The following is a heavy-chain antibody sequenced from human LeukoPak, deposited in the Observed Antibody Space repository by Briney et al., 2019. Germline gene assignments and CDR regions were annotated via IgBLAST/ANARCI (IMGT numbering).Heavy chain of an antibody. V-gene: IGHV1-24*01. J-gene: IGHJ4*02. Sequence: ASVKVSCKVSGYTLTELSMHWVRQAPGKGLEWMGGFDPEDGETIYAQKFQGRVTMTEDTSTDTAYMELSSLRSEDTAVYYCARERGGTYYDYVWGSYRLGFFDYWGQGTLVTVSS. CDR2: FDPEDGET. D-gene: IGHD3-16*02. CDR1: GYTLTELS. CDR3: ARERGGTYYDYVWGSYRLGFFDY.